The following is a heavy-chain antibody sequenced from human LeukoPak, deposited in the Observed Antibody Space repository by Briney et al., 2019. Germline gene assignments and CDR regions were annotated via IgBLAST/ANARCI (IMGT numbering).Heavy chain of an antibody. CDR3: ARHFKPRRLLPHGEVDY. V-gene: IGHV5-51*01. CDR1: GYSFTSYW. CDR2: IYPGDSDT. D-gene: IGHD3-22*01. Sequence: GESLRISCKGSGYSFTSYWIGWVRQMPGKGLEWMGIIYPGDSDTRYSPSFQGQVTISADKSISTAYLQWSSLKASDTAMYYCARHFKPRRLLPHGEVDYWGQGTLVTVSS. J-gene: IGHJ4*02.